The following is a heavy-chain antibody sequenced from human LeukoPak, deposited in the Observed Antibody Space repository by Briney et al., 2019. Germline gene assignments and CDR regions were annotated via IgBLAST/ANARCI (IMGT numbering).Heavy chain of an antibody. Sequence: GGSLRLSCAASGFTFSSYAMSWVRQAPGEGLEGVSAISGSGGSTYYADSVKGRFTISRDNSKNTLYLQMNSLRAEDTAVYYCAKGQYGSGSYAYWGQGTLVTVSS. CDR3: AKGQYGSGSYAY. D-gene: IGHD3-10*01. V-gene: IGHV3-23*01. CDR1: GFTFSSYA. J-gene: IGHJ4*02. CDR2: ISGSGGST.